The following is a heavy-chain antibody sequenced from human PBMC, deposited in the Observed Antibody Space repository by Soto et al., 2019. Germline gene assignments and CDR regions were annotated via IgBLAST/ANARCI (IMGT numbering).Heavy chain of an antibody. Sequence: PSEILSLTCAVSGGSISSGGYSWSWIRQPPGKGLEWIGYIYHSGSTYYNPSLKSRVTISVDRSKNQFSLKLSSVTAADTAVYYCARGPPFGYWGQGTLVTVSS. V-gene: IGHV4-30-2*01. D-gene: IGHD3-10*01. CDR3: ARGPPFGY. J-gene: IGHJ4*02. CDR1: GGSISSGGYS. CDR2: IYHSGST.